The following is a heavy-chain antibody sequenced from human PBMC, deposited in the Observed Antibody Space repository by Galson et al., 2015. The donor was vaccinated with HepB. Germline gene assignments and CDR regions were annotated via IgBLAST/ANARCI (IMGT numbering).Heavy chain of an antibody. CDR3: ARPQSYGSGNYCKPDAFDI. Sequence: TLSLTCTVSGGSISSSSYYWGWIRQPPGKGLEWIGNFYYSGTTYYNPSLKSRVTISVDTSKNQFSLKLSSVTAADTAVYYCARPQSYGSGNYCKPDAFDIWGQGTMVTVSS. CDR1: GGSISSSSYY. J-gene: IGHJ3*02. V-gene: IGHV4-39*01. CDR2: FYYSGTT. D-gene: IGHD3-10*01.